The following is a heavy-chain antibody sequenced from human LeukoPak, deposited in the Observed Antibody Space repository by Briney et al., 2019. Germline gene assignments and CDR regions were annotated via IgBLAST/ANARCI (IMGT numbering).Heavy chain of an antibody. J-gene: IGHJ4*02. V-gene: IGHV3-23*01. Sequence: GGSLRLSCAASGFTFSSYAMSWVRQAPGKGLEWVSFIRGGGGGTSYADSVKGRFTISRDNSKNTLYLQMNSLRTEDTALYYCAKNLNSYGYYWGQGTLVTVSS. D-gene: IGHD5-18*01. CDR3: AKNLNSYGYY. CDR1: GFTFSSYA. CDR2: IRGGGGGT.